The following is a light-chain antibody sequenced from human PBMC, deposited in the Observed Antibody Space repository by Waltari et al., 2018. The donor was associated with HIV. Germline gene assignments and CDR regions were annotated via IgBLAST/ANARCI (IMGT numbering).Light chain of an antibody. V-gene: IGLV6-57*03. Sequence: NFMLTQPHSVSGSPGKTVIISCTRSSGSIDSHYVQWYQQRPGSAPIILIYEDTERPSGVPERFSASIDSSSNSASLTISGLKTEDEADYYCQSSDSIIAVFGGGTKLTVL. CDR1: SGSIDSHY. CDR2: EDT. CDR3: QSSDSIIAV. J-gene: IGLJ3*02.